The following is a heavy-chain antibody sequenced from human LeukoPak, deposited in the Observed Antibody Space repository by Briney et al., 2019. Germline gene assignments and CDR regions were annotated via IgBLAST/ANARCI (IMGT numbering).Heavy chain of an antibody. V-gene: IGHV3-23*01. CDR2: MSGSGGHV. Sequence: GGSLRLSCAASGFTFSNYGMSWVRQAPGKGLEWVSAMSGSGGHVYYTDSVKGRFTISRDNSKNTLYLQMNSLRAEDTAVYYCAKDDAWLRFGEWSQGTLVTVSS. CDR3: AKDDAWLRFGE. CDR1: GFTFSNYG. J-gene: IGHJ4*02. D-gene: IGHD3-10*01.